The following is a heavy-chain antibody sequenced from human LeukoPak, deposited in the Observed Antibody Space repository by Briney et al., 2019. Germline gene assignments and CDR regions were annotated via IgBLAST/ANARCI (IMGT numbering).Heavy chain of an antibody. J-gene: IGHJ4*02. CDR3: ARGDGYCSSTSCSLFDY. Sequence: SETLSLTCTVSGGSISSYYWSWIRQPPGKGLEWIGYIYYSGSTNYNPSLKSRVTISVDTSKNQFPLKLSSVTAADTAVYYCARGDGYCSSTSCSLFDYWGQGTLVTVSS. CDR1: GGSISSYY. V-gene: IGHV4-59*01. D-gene: IGHD2-2*01. CDR2: IYYSGST.